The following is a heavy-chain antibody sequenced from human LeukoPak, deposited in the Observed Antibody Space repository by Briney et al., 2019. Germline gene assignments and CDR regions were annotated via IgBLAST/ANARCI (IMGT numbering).Heavy chain of an antibody. V-gene: IGHV3-30-3*01. D-gene: IGHD1-26*01. J-gene: IGHJ2*01. Sequence: PGGSLRLSCAASGFTFSSYAMHWVRQAPGKGLEWVAVISYDGSNKYYADSVKGRFTISRDNSNNTVYLQMSSLRPEDTALYYCAKDTNRWEGDWYFDLWGRGTLVTVSS. CDR3: AKDTNRWEGDWYFDL. CDR2: ISYDGSNK. CDR1: GFTFSSYA.